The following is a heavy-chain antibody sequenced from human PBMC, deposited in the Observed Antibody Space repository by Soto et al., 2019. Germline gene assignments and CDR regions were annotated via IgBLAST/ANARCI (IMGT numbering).Heavy chain of an antibody. Sequence: EGLLVQSGGGLVQPGGSLRLSCAPSGLSVSSNYMSWVRQAPGKGLEWVSVIYSGSTTHHADSVKGRFTISRDTSRNTLYLQMNSLRVEDTALYYCARGYWVEGYGAGTYFDYWGQGTLVTVSS. CDR1: GLSVSSNY. V-gene: IGHV3-66*01. CDR3: ARGYWVEGYGAGTYFDY. D-gene: IGHD2-21*01. CDR2: IYSGSTT. J-gene: IGHJ4*02.